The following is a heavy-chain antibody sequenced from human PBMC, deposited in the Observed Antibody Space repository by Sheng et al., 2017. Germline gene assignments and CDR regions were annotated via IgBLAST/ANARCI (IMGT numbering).Heavy chain of an antibody. D-gene: IGHD4-17*01. Sequence: EVQLLESGGGLVQPGGSLRLSCAASGFTFNNYAMTWVRQAPGKGLEWVSGISDSGDSTYYADSVKGRFTISRDKSKNAVYLHMNSLRAEDTAVYYCAKDDAPFYGDYGYWGQGTLVTVSS. CDR2: ISDSGDST. CDR1: GFTFNNYA. J-gene: IGHJ4*02. CDR3: AKDDAPFYGDYGY. V-gene: IGHV3-23*01.